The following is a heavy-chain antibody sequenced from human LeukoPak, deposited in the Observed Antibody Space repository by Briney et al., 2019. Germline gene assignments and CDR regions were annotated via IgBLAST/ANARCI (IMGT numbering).Heavy chain of an antibody. J-gene: IGHJ3*01. CDR2: IYYSGST. Sequence: SETLSLTCTVSGGSISTYYWNWIRQPPGKGLEWIGFIYYSGSTSYNPSLKSRVTISVDTSKNQFSLNLKSATAADTAVYFCARENSDYDAFDVWGQGAVVTVSS. CDR1: GGSISTYY. D-gene: IGHD5-12*01. V-gene: IGHV4-59*01. CDR3: ARENSDYDAFDV.